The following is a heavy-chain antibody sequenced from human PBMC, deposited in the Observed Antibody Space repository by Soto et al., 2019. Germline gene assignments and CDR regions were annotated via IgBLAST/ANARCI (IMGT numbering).Heavy chain of an antibody. D-gene: IGHD3-3*01. CDR3: ARLEAIFGVVKKGISFDP. V-gene: IGHV3-23*01. J-gene: IGHJ5*02. CDR1: GFSFSSYS. CDR2: INGGGDRT. Sequence: EVQLLQSGGGLEQRGGSLRLSCTASGFSFSSYSMSWVRQAPAKGPEWVSTINGGGDRTYYADSVKGRFTISRDNSENTLYLQMNSLRDDDTAVYYCARLEAIFGVVKKGISFDPWGQGSLVTVSS.